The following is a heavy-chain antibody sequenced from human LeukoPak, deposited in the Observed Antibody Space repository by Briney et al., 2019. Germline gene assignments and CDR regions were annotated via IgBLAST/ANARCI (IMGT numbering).Heavy chain of an antibody. Sequence: GGSLRLSCAASGFTFSSYGMHWVRQAPGKGLEWVTFIWYDGSHQYYIDSVKGRFTVSRDNAKSTLYLQMDSLRAEDTAVYYCATDRNEGKYYDYWGQGTLVTVSS. V-gene: IGHV3-33*08. CDR3: ATDRNEGKYYDY. D-gene: IGHD2/OR15-2a*01. CDR1: GFTFSSYG. CDR2: IWYDGSHQ. J-gene: IGHJ4*02.